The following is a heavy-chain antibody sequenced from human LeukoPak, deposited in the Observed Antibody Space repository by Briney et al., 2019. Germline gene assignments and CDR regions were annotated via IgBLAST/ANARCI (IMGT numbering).Heavy chain of an antibody. CDR2: ITSAGSST. CDR3: ARGIGSTVFFDH. CDR1: GFTFSNYW. J-gene: IGHJ4*02. Sequence: PGGSLRLSCAASGFTFSNYWMHWVRQAPGKGLVWVSRITSAGSSTSYADSVQGRFTISRDNAKNTLYLQMNSLRAEDTAVYYCARGIGSTVFFDHWGQGTLVTVSS. D-gene: IGHD4-11*01. V-gene: IGHV3-74*01.